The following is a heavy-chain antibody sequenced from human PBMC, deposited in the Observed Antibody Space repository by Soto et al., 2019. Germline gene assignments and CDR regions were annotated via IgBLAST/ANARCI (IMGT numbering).Heavy chain of an antibody. V-gene: IGHV4-4*02. CDR2: IYHSGST. CDR3: ARVLGPAAEGGRYKPRYYYYMDV. CDR1: SDSMKISNC. J-gene: IGHJ6*03. D-gene: IGHD2-2*01. Sequence: PSETLSLTCAACSDSMKISNCSRSVRQPPGKGLEWIGEIYHSGSTNYNPSLKSRVTISVDKSKNQFSLTLSSVTAADTAVYYCARVLGPAAEGGRYKPRYYYYMDVWGKGTTVTVSS.